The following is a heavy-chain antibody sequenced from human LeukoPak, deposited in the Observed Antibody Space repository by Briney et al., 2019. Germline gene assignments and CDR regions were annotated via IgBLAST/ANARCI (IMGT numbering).Heavy chain of an antibody. CDR1: GYSFTTYD. D-gene: IGHD2-15*01. CDR3: ARGPQAPGYCSGGSCYSFYYYYMDV. V-gene: IGHV1-8*01. J-gene: IGHJ6*03. CDR2: MNPNRGNT. Sequence: GASVKVSCKASGYSFTTYDINWVRQAAGQGLEWVAWMNPNRGNTGYAQKFQGRVTMTRNTSISTAYMELSSLRSEDTAVYYCARGPQAPGYCSGGSCYSFYYYYMDVWGKGTTVTVSS.